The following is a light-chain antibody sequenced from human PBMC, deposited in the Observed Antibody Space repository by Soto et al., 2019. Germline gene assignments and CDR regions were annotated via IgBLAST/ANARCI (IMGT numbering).Light chain of an antibody. J-gene: IGKJ1*01. CDR3: QHYNSYSEA. Sequence: SGXVGDRVTITCRASQTISSWLAWYQQKPGKAPKLLIYKASTLKSGVPSRFSGSGSGTEFTLTISSLQPDDFATYYCQHYNSYSEAFSQGTKVDIK. V-gene: IGKV1-5*03. CDR1: QTISSW. CDR2: KAS.